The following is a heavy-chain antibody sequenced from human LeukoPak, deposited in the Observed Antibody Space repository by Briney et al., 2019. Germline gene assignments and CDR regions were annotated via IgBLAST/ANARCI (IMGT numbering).Heavy chain of an antibody. CDR2: SHHSAGT. J-gene: IGHJ6*02. D-gene: IGHD3-10*01. Sequence: PSETLSLTCTVSGGSISSGGHYWGWIRQPPGKGLEWIGISHHSAGTSYNPPLKSRLTISIDTSKNQFSLKLSSVTAADTAVYYCARNYASGNYFDFYYYNMDVWGQGTTVAVSS. V-gene: IGHV4-39*07. CDR3: ARNYASGNYFDFYYYNMDV. CDR1: GGSISSGGHY.